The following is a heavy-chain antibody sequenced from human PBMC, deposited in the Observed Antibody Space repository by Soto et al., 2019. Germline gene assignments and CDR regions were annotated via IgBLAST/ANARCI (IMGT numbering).Heavy chain of an antibody. CDR3: AREILSACSGGSCFSYYYYYMDV. V-gene: IGHV4-4*02. D-gene: IGHD2-15*01. J-gene: IGHJ6*03. CDR1: SGSISSSNW. Sequence: PSETLSLTCAVSSGSISSSNWWSWVRQPPGKGLEWIGEIYHSGSTNYNPSLKSRVTISVDKSKNQFSLKLSSVTAADTAVYYCAREILSACSGGSCFSYYYYYMDVWGKGTTVT. CDR2: IYHSGST.